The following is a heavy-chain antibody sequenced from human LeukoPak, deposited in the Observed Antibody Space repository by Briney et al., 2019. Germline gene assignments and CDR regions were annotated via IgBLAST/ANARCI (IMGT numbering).Heavy chain of an antibody. Sequence: SETLSLTCTVSGGSISSGDYYWSWIRQPPGKGLEWIGYIYYSGSTYYNPSLKSRVTISVDTSKNQSSLKLSSVTAADTAVYYCATGLGGYDYGRRDYWGQGTLVTVSS. D-gene: IGHD5-12*01. V-gene: IGHV4-30-4*01. CDR3: ATGLGGYDYGRRDY. CDR1: GGSISSGDYY. J-gene: IGHJ4*02. CDR2: IYYSGST.